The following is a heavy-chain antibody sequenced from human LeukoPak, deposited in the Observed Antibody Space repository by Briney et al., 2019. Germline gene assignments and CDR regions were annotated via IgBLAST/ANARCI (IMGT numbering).Heavy chain of an antibody. Sequence: GGSLRLSCAASGFTFSSYAMSWVRQAPGKGLEWVSAISGSGGSTYYADSVKGRFTISRDNSKNTLYLQMNSLRAEDTAVYYCAKFRGYCSSTSCFSSDYWGQGTLVTVSS. CDR3: AKFRGYCSSTSCFSSDY. CDR1: GFTFSSYA. J-gene: IGHJ4*02. D-gene: IGHD2-2*01. V-gene: IGHV3-23*01. CDR2: ISGSGGST.